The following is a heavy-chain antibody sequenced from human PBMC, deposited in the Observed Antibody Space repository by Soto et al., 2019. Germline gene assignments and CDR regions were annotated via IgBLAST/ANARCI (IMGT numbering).Heavy chain of an antibody. CDR1: GFTFSDQY. J-gene: IGHJ4*02. CDR3: ARGTTWLDY. V-gene: IGHV3-72*01. Sequence: GGSLRLSCAASGFTFSDQYMDWVRQAPGKGLEWVGRIRNKAKRYTTEYAASVKDRFTISRDDSREILFLQMSSLMIEDTAVYYCARGTTWLDYWGQGTLVTVSS. D-gene: IGHD3-10*01. CDR2: IRNKAKRYTT.